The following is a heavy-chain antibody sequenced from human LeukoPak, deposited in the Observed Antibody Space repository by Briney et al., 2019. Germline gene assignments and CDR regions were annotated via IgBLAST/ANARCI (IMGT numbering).Heavy chain of an antibody. CDR3: AKERDPRNGDFES. CDR2: ISGTSTSI. D-gene: IGHD3-10*01. Sequence: NPGGSLRLSCAASGLNFNTYSMNWIRPAPGKGLEWVSSISGTSTSIYYADSVKGRFTISRDNAKNSVYLQMNSLRVEDTAVYYCAKERDPRNGDFESWGQGTLVTVFS. J-gene: IGHJ4*02. V-gene: IGHV3-21*01. CDR1: GLNFNTYS.